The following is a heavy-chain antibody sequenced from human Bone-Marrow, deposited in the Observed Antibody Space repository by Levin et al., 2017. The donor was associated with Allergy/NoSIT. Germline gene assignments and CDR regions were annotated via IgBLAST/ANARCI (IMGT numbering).Heavy chain of an antibody. V-gene: IGHV3-23*01. CDR2: ISGSGAYT. J-gene: IGHJ4*02. Sequence: HPGGSLRLSCGASGFTFGSYAMSWVRQAPGKGLEWVSGISGSGAYTYYANSVKGRFSISRDNSKNTLYLQLNTLRAGDTAVYYCAKGGMAAAGSRTDSWGQGTLVTVSS. CDR1: GFTFGSYA. D-gene: IGHD6-13*01. CDR3: AKGGMAAAGSRTDS.